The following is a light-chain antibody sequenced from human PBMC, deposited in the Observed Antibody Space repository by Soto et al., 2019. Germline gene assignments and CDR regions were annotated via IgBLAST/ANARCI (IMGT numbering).Light chain of an antibody. J-gene: IGLJ3*02. Sequence: QAVVAQPPSASGSPGQSFTISCTGSGSDIGAYNFVSWYQQHPGKAPKLMIFGVTERPSGVPDRFSGSKSGNTASLTVSGLQAADEAVYYCYSYAGRHIWVFGGGTQLTFL. CDR3: YSYAGRHIWV. CDR2: GVT. CDR1: GSDIGAYNF. V-gene: IGLV2-8*01.